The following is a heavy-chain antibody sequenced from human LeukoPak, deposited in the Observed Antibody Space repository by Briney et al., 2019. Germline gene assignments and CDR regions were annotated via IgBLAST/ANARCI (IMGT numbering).Heavy chain of an antibody. Sequence: SETLSLTCTVSGGSISSGDYYWSWIRQPPGKGLEWIGYIYYSGSTYYNPTLKSRVTISVDTSKNQFSLKLSSVTAADTAVYYCASTIFGVVANYFDYWGQGTLVTVSS. CDR2: IYYSGST. V-gene: IGHV4-30-4*08. D-gene: IGHD3-3*01. CDR3: ASTIFGVVANYFDY. CDR1: GGSISSGDYY. J-gene: IGHJ4*02.